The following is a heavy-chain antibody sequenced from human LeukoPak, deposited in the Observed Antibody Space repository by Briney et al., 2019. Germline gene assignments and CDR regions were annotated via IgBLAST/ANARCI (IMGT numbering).Heavy chain of an antibody. D-gene: IGHD3-22*01. CDR3: ARELDSSGYYSVH. CDR2: IYSGGST. V-gene: IGHV3-66*02. Sequence: GGSLRLSCAASGFTVSSNYMSWVRQAPGKGLEWVSVIYSGGSTHYADSVKGRFTISRDNSKNTLYPQMNSLRAEDTAVYYCARELDSSGYYSVHWGQGTLVTVSS. CDR1: GFTVSSNY. J-gene: IGHJ4*02.